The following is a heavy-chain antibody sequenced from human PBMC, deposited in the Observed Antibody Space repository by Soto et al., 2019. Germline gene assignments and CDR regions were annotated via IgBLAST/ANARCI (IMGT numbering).Heavy chain of an antibody. J-gene: IGHJ4*02. CDR1: GGSISSNIYY. D-gene: IGHD3-10*01. V-gene: IGHV4-61*05. CDR2: IYYSGST. Sequence: SETLSLTCVVSGGSISSNIYYWGWIRQPPGKGLEWIGYIYYSGSTNYNPSLKSRVTISVDTSNNQFSLKLNSMTAADTAVYYCARHNYGSGSTYFDYWGQGTLVNVSS. CDR3: ARHNYGSGSTYFDY.